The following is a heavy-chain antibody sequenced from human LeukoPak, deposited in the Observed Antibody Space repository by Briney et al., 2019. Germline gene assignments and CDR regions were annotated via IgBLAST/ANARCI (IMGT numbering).Heavy chain of an antibody. V-gene: IGHV1-69*05. CDR2: IIPMFGTA. J-gene: IGHJ3*02. CDR1: GGTFSSYA. CDR3: ARWLEFGYDAFDI. Sequence: SVKVSCKASGGTFSSYAISWVRQAHGQGLEWMGRIIPMFGTANYAQKFQGRVTITTDESTSTAYMELSSLRSEDTAVYYCARWLEFGYDAFDIWGQGTMVTVSS. D-gene: IGHD5-24*01.